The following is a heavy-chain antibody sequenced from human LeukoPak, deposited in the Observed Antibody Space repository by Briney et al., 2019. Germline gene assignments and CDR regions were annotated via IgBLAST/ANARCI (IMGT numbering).Heavy chain of an antibody. CDR2: IIPIFPST. J-gene: IGHJ3*02. CDR1: GGPFSNYG. V-gene: IGHV1-69*13. D-gene: IGHD1/OR15-1a*01. Sequence: SVKVSCKVSGGPFSNYGLSWVRQAPGQGLEWMGGIIPIFPSTDYAQNFQGRVTITADESTSTVYMELSSLRTDDTAVYYCARPPVSGTLNDAFDIWGQGTVVTVSS. CDR3: ARPPVSGTLNDAFDI.